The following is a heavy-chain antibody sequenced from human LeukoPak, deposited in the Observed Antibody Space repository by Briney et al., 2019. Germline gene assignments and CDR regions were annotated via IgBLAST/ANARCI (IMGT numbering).Heavy chain of an antibody. J-gene: IGHJ4*02. CDR1: GFTFSSYS. CDR3: ARIIVGATGVDY. Sequence: PGGSLRHSCAASGFTFSSYSMNWARQAPGKGLEWVSSISSSSSYIYYADSVKGRFTISRDNAKNSLYLQMNSLRAEDTAVYYCARIIVGATGVDYWGQGTLVTVSS. V-gene: IGHV3-21*01. D-gene: IGHD1-26*01. CDR2: ISSSSSYI.